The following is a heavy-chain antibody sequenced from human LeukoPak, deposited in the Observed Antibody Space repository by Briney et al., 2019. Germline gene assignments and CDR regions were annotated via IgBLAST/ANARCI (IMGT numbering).Heavy chain of an antibody. V-gene: IGHV4-31*03. D-gene: IGHD3-10*01. CDR2: IYYSGST. CDR3: ARVEYYYASGSPRGIWFDP. Sequence: SQTLSLACTVSGGSISSGGYYWSWIRQHPGKGLDGIGYIYYSGSTYYNPSLKSRGTKSVETSKNQFSLQLSSMTAADTAVYFCARVEYYYASGSPRGIWFDPWGQGTLVTVSS. CDR1: GGSISSGGYY. J-gene: IGHJ5*02.